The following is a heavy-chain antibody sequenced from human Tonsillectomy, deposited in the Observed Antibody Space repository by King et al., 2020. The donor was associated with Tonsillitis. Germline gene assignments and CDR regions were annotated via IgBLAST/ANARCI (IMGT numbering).Heavy chain of an antibody. V-gene: IGHV3-20*04. Sequence: EVQLVESGGGVVRPGGSLRLSCAASGFTFGDYGMSWVRQAPGKGLEWVSGLIWNGGSTRYADFVKGRFIISRDNAKNSLYLQMNSLRAEDTALYYCARVGYCGGDCIYYFDYWGQGTLVTVSS. CDR3: ARVGYCGGDCIYYFDY. D-gene: IGHD2-21*02. CDR1: GFTFGDYG. J-gene: IGHJ4*02. CDR2: LIWNGGST.